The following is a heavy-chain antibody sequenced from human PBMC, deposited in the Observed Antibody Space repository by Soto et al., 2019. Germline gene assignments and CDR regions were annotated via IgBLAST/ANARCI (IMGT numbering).Heavy chain of an antibody. Sequence: EVQLLESGGGLVQPGGSLRLSCAASGFTFSTYAMNWVRQAPGKGLEWVSGISGSGDSTYYADSVKGRFTVSRDNSKNRLYLQMTSLRAEDTAVFYCAKERSSGWSFDYWGQGTLVTVSS. CDR2: ISGSGDST. CDR1: GFTFSTYA. J-gene: IGHJ4*02. V-gene: IGHV3-23*01. CDR3: AKERSSGWSFDY. D-gene: IGHD6-19*01.